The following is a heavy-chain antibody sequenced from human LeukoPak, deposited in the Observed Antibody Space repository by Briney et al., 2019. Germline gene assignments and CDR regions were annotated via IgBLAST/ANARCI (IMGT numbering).Heavy chain of an antibody. J-gene: IGHJ4*02. CDR2: IYYSGST. D-gene: IGHD6-19*01. CDR1: GGSISSFY. CDR3: AGLIAVAAPFDY. Sequence: SETLSLTCTVSGGSISSFYWSWIRQPPGKGLEWIGYIYYSGSTNYNPSLKSRVTISVDTSNNQFSLKLSSVTAADTAVYYCAGLIAVAAPFDYWGQGTLVTVSS. V-gene: IGHV4-59*01.